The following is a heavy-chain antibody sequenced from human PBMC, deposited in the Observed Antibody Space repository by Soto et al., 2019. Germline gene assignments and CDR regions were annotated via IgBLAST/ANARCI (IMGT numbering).Heavy chain of an antibody. CDR1: GFTFDDYA. CDR2: ISWNSGSI. CDR3: AKDGGYSSGRYGA. D-gene: IGHD6-19*01. V-gene: IGHV3-9*01. Sequence: GGSLRLSCAASGFTFDDYAMHWVRQAPGKGLEWVSGISWNSGSIGYADSVKGRFTISRDNAKNSLYLQMNSLRAEDTALYYCAKDGGYSSGRYGAWGQGTLVTAPQ. J-gene: IGHJ5*02.